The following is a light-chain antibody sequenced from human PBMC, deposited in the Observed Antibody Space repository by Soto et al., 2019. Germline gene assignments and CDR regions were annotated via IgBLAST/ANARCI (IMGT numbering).Light chain of an antibody. CDR3: QQYNSYSRT. CDR1: QSISSL. CDR2: TAS. J-gene: IGKJ1*01. Sequence: DIQMTQSPSTLSASVGDSVTITCRASQSISSLLAWYQQKPGKAPKLLIYTASNLESGVPSRFSGSGSGTEFTLTISSLQPDDFATYYCQQYNSYSRTFGQGTKVDI. V-gene: IGKV1-5*03.